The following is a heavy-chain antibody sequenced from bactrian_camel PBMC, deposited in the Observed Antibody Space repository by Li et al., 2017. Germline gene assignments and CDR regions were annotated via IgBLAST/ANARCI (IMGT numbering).Heavy chain of an antibody. V-gene: IGHV3S31*01. CDR3: AADLRSPYGTFDERDY. D-gene: IGHD5*01. CDR2: IFTGGSIG. Sequence: DVQLVESGGGLVQPGGSLRLSCAVSGYTCSGYSMGWVRQAPGKEREGVASIFTGGSIGNYADSAKGRFTITQDHAKSTLWLHMKNLKIEDTANYRCAADLRSPYGTFDERDYWGQGTQVTVS. CDR1: GYTCSGYS. J-gene: IGHJ4*01.